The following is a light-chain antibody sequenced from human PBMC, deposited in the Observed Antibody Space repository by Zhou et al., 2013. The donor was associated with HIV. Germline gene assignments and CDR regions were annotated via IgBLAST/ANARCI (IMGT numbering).Light chain of an antibody. J-gene: IGKJ1*01. Sequence: DIQMTQSPTSLSASVGDRVTITCRPSQTIDNYLNWYQRKPGKAPKLLIYGASTLHSGVPSRFSGSGSGTDFTLTISSVQPDDFATYYCLQYSSYSWTFGQGTKVEMK. V-gene: IGKV1-5*01. CDR1: QTIDNY. CDR2: GAS. CDR3: LQYSSYSWT.